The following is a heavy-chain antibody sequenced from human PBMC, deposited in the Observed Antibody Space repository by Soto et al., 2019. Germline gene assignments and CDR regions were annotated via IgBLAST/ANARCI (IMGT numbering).Heavy chain of an antibody. Sequence: SVKVSCKASGGTFSSYAISWVRQAPGQGLEWMGGIIPNFGTANYAQKLQGRVTITTDASTSTAYMELRSLRSDDTAVYYCARAIAAAGHHYYYYYGMDVWGQGTTVTVSS. D-gene: IGHD6-13*01. CDR2: IIPNFGTA. V-gene: IGHV1-69*05. CDR3: ARAIAAAGHHYYYYYGMDV. CDR1: GGTFSSYA. J-gene: IGHJ6*02.